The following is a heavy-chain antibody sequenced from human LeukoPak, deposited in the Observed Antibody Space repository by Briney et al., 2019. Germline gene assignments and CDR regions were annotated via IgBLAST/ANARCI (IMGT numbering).Heavy chain of an antibody. J-gene: IGHJ4*02. Sequence: GGSLRLSCAASGFTFSTFAMLWVRQPRGKGVEWVSSIFSSGCEIHYAVCVRGRFTISRDNSKSTLSLQMNRLRAEDTAIYYCVTYRQVMLPFEDWGQGTLVTVSS. D-gene: IGHD5-18*01. CDR3: VTYRQVMLPFED. V-gene: IGHV3-23*01. CDR1: GFTFSTFA. CDR2: IFSSGCEI.